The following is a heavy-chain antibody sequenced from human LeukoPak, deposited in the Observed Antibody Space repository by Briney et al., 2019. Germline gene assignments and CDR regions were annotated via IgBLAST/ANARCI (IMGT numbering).Heavy chain of an antibody. CDR3: AKALSGSYDAFDI. J-gene: IGHJ3*02. CDR2: ISGSGGST. CDR1: GFTFSSYA. D-gene: IGHD1-26*01. V-gene: IGHV3-23*01. Sequence: GGSLRLSCAASGFTFSSYAMSWVRQAPGKGLEWVSAISGSGGSTYYADSVKGRFTISGDNSKNTLYLQMNSLRAEDTAVYYCAKALSGSYDAFDIWGQGTMVTVSS.